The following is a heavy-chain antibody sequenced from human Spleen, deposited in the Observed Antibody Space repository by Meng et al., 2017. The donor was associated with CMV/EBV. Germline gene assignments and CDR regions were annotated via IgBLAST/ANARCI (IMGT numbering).Heavy chain of an antibody. CDR3: TRIPTYGDYDPIDY. Sequence: VYGGSFNNDYWSWSRQPPGKGLEWMGEINHAGTTNYNPSLKSRVTISVDTSKNHFSLKLSSVTAADTAVYYCTRIPTYGDYDPIDYWGRGTLVTVSS. CDR2: INHAGTT. J-gene: IGHJ4*02. V-gene: IGHV4-34*01. D-gene: IGHD4-17*01. CDR1: GGSFNNDY.